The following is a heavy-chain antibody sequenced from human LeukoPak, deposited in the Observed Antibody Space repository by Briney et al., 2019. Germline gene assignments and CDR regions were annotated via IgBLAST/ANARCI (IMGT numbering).Heavy chain of an antibody. V-gene: IGHV4-59*08. Sequence: SETLSLTCSVSGGSIRSYYWSWIRQPPGKGLEWIGYIYYSGSTNYNPSLKSRVTISVDTSKNQFSLKLSSVTAADTAVYYCARSSSGWYGGVWYYFDYWGQGTLVTVSS. D-gene: IGHD6-19*01. J-gene: IGHJ4*02. CDR1: GGSIRSYY. CDR2: IYYSGST. CDR3: ARSSSGWYGGVWYYFDY.